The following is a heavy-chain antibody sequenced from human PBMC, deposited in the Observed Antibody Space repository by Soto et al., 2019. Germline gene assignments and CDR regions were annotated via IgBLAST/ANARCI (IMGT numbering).Heavy chain of an antibody. V-gene: IGHV2-5*02. Sequence: QITLKESGPTLVKPTQTLTLTCTFSGFSLSSTRMAVGWIRQPPGKALEWLALIYWDDDKRYSPFLKSRLTIXTXTXXHPVVLTMSNMATVDTARYYCAHIVVAGLGYYFDYWGQGTLVTVSS. J-gene: IGHJ4*02. CDR2: IYWDDDK. D-gene: IGHD6-19*01. CDR1: GFSLSSTRMA. CDR3: AHIVVAGLGYYFDY.